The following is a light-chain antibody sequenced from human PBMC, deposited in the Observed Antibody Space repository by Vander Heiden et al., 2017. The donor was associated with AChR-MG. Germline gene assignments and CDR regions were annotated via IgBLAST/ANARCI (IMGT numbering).Light chain of an antibody. V-gene: IGLV3-1*01. CDR1: KLGDKY. CDR2: QDR. CDR3: QAWVSNTGV. Sequence: SYELTQPPSVSVSPGQTASITCSGDKLGDKYACWYQQKPGQSPLLVIYQDRKRPSGIPERFSASNSGNTATLTISGTQAMDEAFYYCQAWVSNTGVFGGGTKLTVI. J-gene: IGLJ3*02.